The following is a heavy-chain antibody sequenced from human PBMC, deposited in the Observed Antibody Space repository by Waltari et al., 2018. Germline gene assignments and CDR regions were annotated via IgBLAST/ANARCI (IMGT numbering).Heavy chain of an antibody. CDR2: INHRGST. V-gene: IGHV4-34*01. J-gene: IGHJ4*02. CDR3: ARGNYYVWGSYRSPDFDY. D-gene: IGHD3-16*02. Sequence: QVQLQQWGAGLLKPSETLSLTCAVYGGSFSGYYWSWIRQPPGKGLEWIGEINHRGSTNYNPALKSRVTISVDTSKNQFSLKLSSVTAADTVVYYCARGNYYVWGSYRSPDFDYWGQGTLVTVSS. CDR1: GGSFSGYY.